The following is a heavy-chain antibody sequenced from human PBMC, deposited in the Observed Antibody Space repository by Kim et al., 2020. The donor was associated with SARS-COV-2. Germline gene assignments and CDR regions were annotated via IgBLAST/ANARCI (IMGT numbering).Heavy chain of an antibody. CDR1: GFTFSSYW. J-gene: IGHJ4*02. CDR3: ASRTYSGSYYYFDY. CDR2: INSDGSST. V-gene: IGHV3-74*01. D-gene: IGHD1-26*01. Sequence: GGSLRLSCAASGFTFSSYWMHWVRQVPGKGLVWVSRINSDGSSTSYADSVKGRFTISRDNAKNTLYLQMNSLRAEDTAVYYCASRTYSGSYYYFDYCAREPWSPSPQ.